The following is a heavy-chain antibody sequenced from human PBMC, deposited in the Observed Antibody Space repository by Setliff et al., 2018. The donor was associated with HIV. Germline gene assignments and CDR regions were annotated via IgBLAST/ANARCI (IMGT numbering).Heavy chain of an antibody. Sequence: LSLTCTVSGGSVSSGGYYWNWIRQRPGKGLEWIGHIYYSGSTNYNPSLKSRVTISVDTPKNQFSLKLSSVTAADTAVYYCAGATYASSLYGFYFDSWGQGTLVTVSS. CDR2: IYYSGST. CDR3: AGATYASSLYGFYFDS. V-gene: IGHV4-61*08. D-gene: IGHD6-13*01. CDR1: GGSVSSGGYY. J-gene: IGHJ4*02.